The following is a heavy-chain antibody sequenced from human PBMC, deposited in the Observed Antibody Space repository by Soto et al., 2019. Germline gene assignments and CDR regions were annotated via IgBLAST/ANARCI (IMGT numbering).Heavy chain of an antibody. CDR3: PTVADDSYFGKMSFFDY. Sequence: SLIPSCAASGFTFSRFEMTWVRQAPVQGLERVSYITSGVSTTYYADSIKGRFTISRDNAKSSLYLQMNRLRAEDTAVYHRPTVADDSYFGKMSFFDYLAHGTLV. CDR2: ITSGVSTT. CDR1: GFTFSRFE. D-gene: IGHD1-26*01. V-gene: IGHV3-48*03. J-gene: IGHJ4*01.